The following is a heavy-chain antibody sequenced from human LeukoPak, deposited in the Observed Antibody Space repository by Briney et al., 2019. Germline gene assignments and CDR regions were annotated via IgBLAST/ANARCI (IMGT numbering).Heavy chain of an antibody. J-gene: IGHJ2*01. Sequence: SETLSLTCTVSAGSITDYYWSWIRQPPGKGLEWIGYIYYSGSTNYNPSLKSRVTISVDTSKNQFSLKLSSVTAADTAVYYCARRDSSGWFLGYFDLWGRGTLVTVSS. CDR3: ARRDSSGWFLGYFDL. D-gene: IGHD6-19*01. CDR1: AGSITDYY. V-gene: IGHV4-59*08. CDR2: IYYSGST.